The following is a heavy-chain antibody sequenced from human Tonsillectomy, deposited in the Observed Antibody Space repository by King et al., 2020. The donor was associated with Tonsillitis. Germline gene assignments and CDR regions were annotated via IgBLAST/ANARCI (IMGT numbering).Heavy chain of an antibody. CDR2: ISYDGSNK. V-gene: IGHV3-30*18. CDR3: AKDWGHVVVPAGGMDV. J-gene: IGHJ6*02. D-gene: IGHD2-2*01. CDR1: GFTFSTYG. Sequence: VQLVESGGGVVQPGRSLRLSCAASGFTFSTYGMHWVRQAPGKGLEWVAVISYDGSNKYYADSVTGRFTISRDNSKNTLYLQMNSLRAEDTAVYYCAKDWGHVVVPAGGMDVWRQGTTVTVSS.